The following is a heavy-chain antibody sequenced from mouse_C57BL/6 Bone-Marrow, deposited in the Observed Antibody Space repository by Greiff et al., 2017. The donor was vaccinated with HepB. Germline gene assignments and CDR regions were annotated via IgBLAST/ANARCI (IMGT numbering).Heavy chain of an antibody. CDR3: ARSRLGRHFDY. V-gene: IGHV1-80*01. Sequence: QVQLKESGAELVKPGASVKISCKASGYAFSSYWMNWVKQRPGKGLEWIGQIYPGDGDTNYNGKFKGKATLTADKSSSTAYMQLSSLTSEDSAVYFCARSRLGRHFDYWGQGTTLTVSS. D-gene: IGHD4-1*01. CDR1: GYAFSSYW. J-gene: IGHJ2*01. CDR2: IYPGDGDT.